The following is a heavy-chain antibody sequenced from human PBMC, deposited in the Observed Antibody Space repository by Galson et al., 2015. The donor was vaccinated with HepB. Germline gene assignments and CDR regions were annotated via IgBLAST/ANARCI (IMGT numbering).Heavy chain of an antibody. Sequence: LSLTCAVYGGSFSGYYWSWIRQPPGKGLEWIGEINHSGSTNYNPSLKSRVTISVDTSKNRFSLKLSSVTAADTAVYYCARGGGPTTRRQSPISLQHRRLYSSGWDYWGQGTLVTVSS. V-gene: IGHV4-34*01. CDR3: ARGGGPTTRRQSPISLQHRRLYSSGWDY. D-gene: IGHD6-19*01. CDR2: INHSGST. CDR1: GGSFSGYY. J-gene: IGHJ4*02.